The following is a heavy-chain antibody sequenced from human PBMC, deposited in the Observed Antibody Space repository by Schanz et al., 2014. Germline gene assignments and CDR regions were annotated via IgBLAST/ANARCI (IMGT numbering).Heavy chain of an antibody. V-gene: IGHV3-48*01. D-gene: IGHD5-12*01. CDR2: ISSSGTSI. J-gene: IGHJ4*02. Sequence: VQLVESGGGVVQPGRSLRLSCAASGFTFSSYGMHWVRQAPGKGLEWVSFISSSGTSIYYADSVKGRFTISRDNAKNSRYLQRTSLKAEDTAVYYCARSRGFDSIFDFWGRGTLVTVSS. CDR3: ARSRGFDSIFDF. CDR1: GFTFSSYG.